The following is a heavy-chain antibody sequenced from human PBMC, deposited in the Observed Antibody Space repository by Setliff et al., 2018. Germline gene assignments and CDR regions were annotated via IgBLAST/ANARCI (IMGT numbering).Heavy chain of an antibody. CDR3: ARDLGHGGDSDY. CDR1: GGSISDNY. CDR2: IGHTGSI. J-gene: IGHJ4*02. D-gene: IGHD2-21*02. Sequence: SETLSLTCTVSGGSISDNYWSWIRQPAGKGLEWVGNIGHTGSINYNPSLKSRLTISRDTSKNQVSLKLNSVTATDTAVYYCARDLGHGGDSDYWGQGILVTVSS. V-gene: IGHV4-4*07.